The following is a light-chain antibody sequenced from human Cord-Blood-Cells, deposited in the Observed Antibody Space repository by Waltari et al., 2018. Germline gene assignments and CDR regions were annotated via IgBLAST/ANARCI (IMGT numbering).Light chain of an antibody. V-gene: IGKV3-11*01. Sequence: EIVLTQSPATLSLSPGERATLSCRASQRVSSYLAWYQQKPGQAPRLLIDDASNRATGIPARCSGSGSGTDFTLTISSLEPEDFAVYYCQQRSNWPPVFTFGPGTKVDIK. J-gene: IGKJ3*01. CDR2: DAS. CDR3: QQRSNWPPVFT. CDR1: QRVSSY.